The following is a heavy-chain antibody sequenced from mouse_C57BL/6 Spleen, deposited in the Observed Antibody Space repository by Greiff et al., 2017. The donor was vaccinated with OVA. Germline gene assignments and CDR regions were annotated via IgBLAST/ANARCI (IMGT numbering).Heavy chain of an antibody. CDR2: ILPGSGST. CDR3: ARTASYGSRPHWDFDV. D-gene: IGHD1-1*01. CDR1: GYTFTGYW. V-gene: IGHV1-9*01. J-gene: IGHJ1*03. Sequence: VQLQQSGAELMKPGASVKLSCKATGYTFTGYWIEWVKQRPGHGLEWIGEILPGSGSTNYNEKFKGKATFTADTSSNTAYMQLSSLTTEDSAINYCARTASYGSRPHWDFDVWGTGTTVTVSS.